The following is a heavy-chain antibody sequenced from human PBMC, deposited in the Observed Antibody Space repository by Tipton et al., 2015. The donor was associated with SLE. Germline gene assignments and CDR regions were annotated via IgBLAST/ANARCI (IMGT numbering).Heavy chain of an antibody. CDR2: ISSSGSTI. J-gene: IGHJ3*02. D-gene: IGHD3-3*01. V-gene: IGHV3-48*03. Sequence: SLRLSCAASGFTFSSYEMNWVRQAPGKGLEWVSYISSSGSTIYYADSVKGRFTISRDNAKNSLYLQMNSLRAEDTAVYYCARDARIWSGYPDAFDIWGQGTMVTVSS. CDR1: GFTFSSYE. CDR3: ARDARIWSGYPDAFDI.